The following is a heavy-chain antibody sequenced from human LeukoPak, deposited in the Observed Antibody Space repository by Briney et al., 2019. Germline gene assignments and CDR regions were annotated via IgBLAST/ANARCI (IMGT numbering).Heavy chain of an antibody. D-gene: IGHD3-22*01. CDR1: GGSISSYY. J-gene: IGHJ3*02. CDR3: ARGLNYDSSGYYYKGAFDI. Sequence: SETLSLTCTVSGGSISSYYWSWIWHPPGKGLELIAYIYYSGSTNYNPSLKSRVTISVDTSKNQFSLKLSSVTAADTAVYYCARGLNYDSSGYYYKGAFDIWGQGTMVTVSS. V-gene: IGHV4-59*01. CDR2: IYYSGST.